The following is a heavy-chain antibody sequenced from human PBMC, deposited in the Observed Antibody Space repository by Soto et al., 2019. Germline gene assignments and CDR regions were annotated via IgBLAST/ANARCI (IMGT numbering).Heavy chain of an antibody. V-gene: IGHV1-18*01. CDR1: GYSFATSG. CDR2: ISAYNGNT. CDR3: ARAGQYYDSRGYAD. Sequence: QVKLVQSGTEVKKPGASMKVSCKASGYSFATSGISWVRQAPRQGLEWMGWISAYNGNTNYDQKLQDRIIMTTDTSTSTAYLELRSLRSDDTAVYYCARAGQYYDSRGYADWGQGTLVTVSS. J-gene: IGHJ4*02. D-gene: IGHD3-22*01.